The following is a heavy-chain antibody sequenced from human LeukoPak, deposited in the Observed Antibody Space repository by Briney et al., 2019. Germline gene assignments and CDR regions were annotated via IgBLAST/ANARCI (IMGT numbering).Heavy chain of an antibody. Sequence: GGSLRLSCAVSEFTFSDYYVSWIRQSPGKGLEWVSYISPDSSDIRYADSVKGRFTISRDNAQNSLYLQMNSLRAEDTAVYYCAERSVTKDLYFDYWGQGTLVTVSS. CDR2: ISPDSSDI. CDR1: EFTFSDYY. J-gene: IGHJ4*02. D-gene: IGHD4-17*01. CDR3: AERSVTKDLYFDY. V-gene: IGHV3-11*03.